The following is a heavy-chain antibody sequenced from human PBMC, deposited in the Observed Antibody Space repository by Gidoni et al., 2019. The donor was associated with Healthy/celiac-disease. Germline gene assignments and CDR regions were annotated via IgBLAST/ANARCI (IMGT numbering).Heavy chain of an antibody. CDR2: SVVGSGNT. J-gene: IGHJ4*02. D-gene: IGHD4-4*01. CDR1: GFTFTSSA. V-gene: IGHV1-58*01. CDR3: AAASDILQLGKTAFDY. Sequence: QMQLVQSGPEVKKPGTSVTVSCKASGFTFTSSAVQWVRQARGQRLEWIGWSVVGSGNTNYAQKFQERVTITRDMSTSTAYMELSSLRSEDTSVYYCAAASDILQLGKTAFDYWGQGTLVTVSS.